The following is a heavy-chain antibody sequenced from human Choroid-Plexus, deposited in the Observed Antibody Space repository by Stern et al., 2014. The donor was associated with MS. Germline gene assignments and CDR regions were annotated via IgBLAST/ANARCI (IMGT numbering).Heavy chain of an antibody. V-gene: IGHV3-30*18. CDR3: AKDCQYLTYFFDH. CDR1: GFTFGSCA. CDR2: VSYDGSNK. J-gene: IGHJ5*02. Sequence: QVQLVESGGGVVQPGRPLGLSCVASGFTFGSCAMHWVRQAPGKGLEWVAGVSYDGSNKYYADSVKGRFTISRDNSQNTLYMQMSSLRPEDTAVYYCAKDCQYLTYFFDHWGQGSLVTVSS. D-gene: IGHD2/OR15-2a*01.